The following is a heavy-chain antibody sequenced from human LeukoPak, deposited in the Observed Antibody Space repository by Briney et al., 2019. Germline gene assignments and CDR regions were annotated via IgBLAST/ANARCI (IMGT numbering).Heavy chain of an antibody. CDR2: TSSRSEVT. CDR1: EFTFDNFA. V-gene: IGHV3-23*01. D-gene: IGHD3-22*01. CDR3: AKDRPNYYGTNGDYYRRDGDY. Sequence: PGGSLRLSCVASEFTFDNFAMSWVRQAPGRGLEWVSSTSSRSEVTYYAGSVKGRFTISRDNSKNTVFLQMNSLRVEDTAVYYCAKDRPNYYGTNGDYYRRDGDYWGQGTLVTVSS. J-gene: IGHJ4*02.